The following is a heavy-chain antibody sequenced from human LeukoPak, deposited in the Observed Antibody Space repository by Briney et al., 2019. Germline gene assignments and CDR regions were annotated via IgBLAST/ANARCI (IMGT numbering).Heavy chain of an antibody. CDR1: GGSFSGYY. CDR2: INHSEIS. V-gene: IGHV4-34*01. Sequence: SETLSLTCAVYGGSFSGYYWSWIRQPPGKGLEWIGEINHSEISNYNPSLKSRVIISVDTSKNQFSLKLSSVTAADTAVYYCARAVTYHDVVTGYYRDYFDYWGQGILVTVSS. D-gene: IGHD3-9*01. J-gene: IGHJ4*02. CDR3: ARAVTYHDVVTGYYRDYFDY.